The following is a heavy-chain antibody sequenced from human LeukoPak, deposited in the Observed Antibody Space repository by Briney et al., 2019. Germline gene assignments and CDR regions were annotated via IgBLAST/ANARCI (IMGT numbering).Heavy chain of an antibody. CDR2: IRSKANSYAT. J-gene: IGHJ4*02. CDR3: TRQGYYDFWSGYNDY. CDR1: GFTFSGSA. Sequence: PGGSLKLSCAASGFTFSGSAMHWVRQASGKGLEWVGRIRSKANSYATAYAASGKGRFTISRDDSKNTAYLQMNSLKTEDTAVYYCTRQGYYDFWSGYNDYWGQGPLVTVPS. V-gene: IGHV3-73*01. D-gene: IGHD3-3*01.